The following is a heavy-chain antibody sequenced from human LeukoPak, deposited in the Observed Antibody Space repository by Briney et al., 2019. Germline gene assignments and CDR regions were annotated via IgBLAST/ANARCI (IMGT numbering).Heavy chain of an antibody. Sequence: TGGSLRLSCAASGFTSSSYAMQWVRQAPGRGLEWVAVISYDGSNKYYADSVKGRFTISRDNSKNTLYLQMNSLRAEDTAVYYCARERQQLVHNWFDPWGQGTLVTVSS. D-gene: IGHD6-13*01. J-gene: IGHJ5*02. CDR2: ISYDGSNK. CDR1: GFTSSSYA. V-gene: IGHV3-30*04. CDR3: ARERQQLVHNWFDP.